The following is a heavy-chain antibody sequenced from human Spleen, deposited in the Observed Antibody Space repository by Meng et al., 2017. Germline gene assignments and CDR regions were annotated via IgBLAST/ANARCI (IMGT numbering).Heavy chain of an antibody. D-gene: IGHD2-21*02. CDR1: GGSISSYY. CDR3: ARDLGDYYSFDY. CDR2: IYTSGST. J-gene: IGHJ4*03. Sequence: GSLRLSCTVSGGSISSYYWSWIRQPAGKGLEWIGRIYTSGSTNYNPSLKSRVTMSVDTSKNQFSLKLSSVTAADTAVYYCARDLGDYYSFDYWGQGTTVTVSS. V-gene: IGHV4-4*07.